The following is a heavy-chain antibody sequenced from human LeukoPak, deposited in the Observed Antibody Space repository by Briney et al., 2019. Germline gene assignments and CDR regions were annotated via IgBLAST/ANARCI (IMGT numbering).Heavy chain of an antibody. J-gene: IGHJ3*02. D-gene: IGHD4-17*01. CDR2: ISSSSSYI. CDR3: ARCPTVTDAFDI. Sequence: PGGSPRLSCAASGFTFSSYSMNWVRQAPGKGLEWVSSISSSSSYIYYADSVKGRFTISRDNAKNSLYLQMNSLRAEDTAVYYCARCPTVTDAFDIWGQGTMVTVSS. CDR1: GFTFSSYS. V-gene: IGHV3-21*01.